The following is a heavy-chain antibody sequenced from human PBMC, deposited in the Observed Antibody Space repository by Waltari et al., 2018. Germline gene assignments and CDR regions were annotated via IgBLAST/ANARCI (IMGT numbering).Heavy chain of an antibody. D-gene: IGHD3-9*01. CDR1: GGSISGYF. Sequence: QVLLQESGPGQVRPSETLSLTCTVSGGSISGYFWSWLRQPPGKGMQWIGNIYYSGNTNYNPSLKSRVTISVDTSKNQFSLKLSSVTAADTAVYYCAREFTYYDILTGYYSGPSEHWGQGTLVTVSS. CDR2: IYYSGNT. J-gene: IGHJ4*02. CDR3: AREFTYYDILTGYYSGPSEH. V-gene: IGHV4-59*01.